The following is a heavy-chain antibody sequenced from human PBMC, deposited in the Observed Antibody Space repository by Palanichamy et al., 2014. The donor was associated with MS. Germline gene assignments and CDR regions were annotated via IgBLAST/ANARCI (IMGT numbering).Heavy chain of an antibody. Sequence: YDGSNKYYADSAKGRFTISRDNSKNTLYLQMNSLRAEDTAVYYCARDTAVCGGDCYFDFNYYYGMDVWSQGTTVTVSS. V-gene: IGHV3-30*01. D-gene: IGHD2-21*02. J-gene: IGHJ6*02. CDR2: YDGSNK. CDR3: ARDTAVCGGDCYFDFNYYYGMDV.